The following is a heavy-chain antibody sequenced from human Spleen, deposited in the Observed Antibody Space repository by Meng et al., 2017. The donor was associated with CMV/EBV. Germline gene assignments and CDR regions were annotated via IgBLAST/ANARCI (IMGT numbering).Heavy chain of an antibody. Sequence: GGSLRLSCAASGFTFSNSWMHWVRQAPGKGLVWVSRINSDGSTTSYADSVKGRFTISRDNSKNTLYLQMNSLRAEDTAVYYCAKVGYDFWTPSWHYYYGMDVWGQGTTVTVSS. CDR2: INSDGSTT. D-gene: IGHD3-3*01. CDR1: GFTFSNSW. V-gene: IGHV3-74*01. J-gene: IGHJ6*02. CDR3: AKVGYDFWTPSWHYYYGMDV.